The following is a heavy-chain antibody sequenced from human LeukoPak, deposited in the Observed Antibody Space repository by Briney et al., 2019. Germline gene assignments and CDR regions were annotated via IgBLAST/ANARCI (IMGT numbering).Heavy chain of an antibody. CDR1: GGSLTRSNSY. J-gene: IGHJ6*03. Sequence: PSETLSLTCSLSGGSLTRSNSYWGWLRQSPATGLEWIAAIFYSGSTYYNPSLMSRGTISVDTSKNQFSLKLSSVTAADTAVYYCARLPKPSYYYYYMDVWGKGTTVTISS. V-gene: IGHV4-39*07. CDR2: IFYSGST. CDR3: ARLPKPSYYYYYMDV.